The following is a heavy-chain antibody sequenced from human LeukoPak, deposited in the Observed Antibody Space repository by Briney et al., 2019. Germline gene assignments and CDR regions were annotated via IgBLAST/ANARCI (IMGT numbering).Heavy chain of an antibody. CDR3: AKDGNYEGYYYYHMDV. Sequence: GGSLRLSCAASGFTFSSYGMHWVRQAPGKGLEWVAVIWYDGSNKYYADSVKGRFTISRDNSKNTLYLQMNSLRAEDTAVYYCAKDGNYEGYYYYHMDVWGKGTTVTVSS. V-gene: IGHV3-33*06. CDR1: GFTFSSYG. D-gene: IGHD1-7*01. CDR2: IWYDGSNK. J-gene: IGHJ6*03.